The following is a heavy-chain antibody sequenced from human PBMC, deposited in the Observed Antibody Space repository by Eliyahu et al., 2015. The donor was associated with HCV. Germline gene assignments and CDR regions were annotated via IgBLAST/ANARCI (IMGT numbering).Heavy chain of an antibody. Sequence: VESGGGLVRPGGSLRLSCAASGFXFXSXWMAWVRQTPGKRLGWVANINKDGSEEHYVDSVKGRFTISRDNADNLVFLQMNRLRAEDTAVYYCARGGEVLVTTIRGSFGYWGPGILVTVSS. CDR3: ARGGEVLVTTIRGSFGY. V-gene: IGHV3-7*05. CDR2: INKDGSEE. CDR1: GFXFXSXW. D-gene: IGHD2-21*02. J-gene: IGHJ4*02.